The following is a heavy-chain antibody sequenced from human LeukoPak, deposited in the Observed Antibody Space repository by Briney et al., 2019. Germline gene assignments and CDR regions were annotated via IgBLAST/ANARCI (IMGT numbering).Heavy chain of an antibody. D-gene: IGHD6-19*01. CDR3: TSLISGWYTFDY. Sequence: GESLRLSCTASGFTFGDYAMSWVRQAPGKGLEWVGFIRSKAYGGTTEYAASVKGRFTISRDDSKSIAYLQMDSLKTEDTAVYYCTSLISGWYTFDYWGQGTLVTVSS. CDR1: GFTFGDYA. CDR2: IRSKAYGGTT. V-gene: IGHV3-49*04. J-gene: IGHJ4*02.